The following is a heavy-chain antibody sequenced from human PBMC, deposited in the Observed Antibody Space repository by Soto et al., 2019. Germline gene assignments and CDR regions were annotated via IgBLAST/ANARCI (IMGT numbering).Heavy chain of an antibody. D-gene: IGHD1-1*01. CDR1: EFAFSSFA. Sequence: HPGGSLRLSCAASEFAFSSFAMHWVRQAPGRGLEWVALISFDGRHQYYADSVKGRFTISRDDSKNTLYLQMNSLRPEDTSVYYCARDQLELDSYYAMDLWGQGTTVTVSS. CDR2: ISFDGRHQ. V-gene: IGHV3-30*04. CDR3: ARDQLELDSYYAMDL. J-gene: IGHJ6*02.